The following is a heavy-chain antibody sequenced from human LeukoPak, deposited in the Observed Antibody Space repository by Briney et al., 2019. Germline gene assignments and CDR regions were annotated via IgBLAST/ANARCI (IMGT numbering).Heavy chain of an antibody. CDR3: ARAVSSWRAVVHY. V-gene: IGHV3-21*01. D-gene: IGHD3-3*01. Sequence: GGSLRLSWAASGFTFSSYSMNWVRQAPGKGLEWVSSISSSSSYIYYADSVKGRFTISRDNAKNSLYLQMNSLRAEDTAVYYCARAVSSWRAVVHYWGQGTLVTVSS. J-gene: IGHJ4*02. CDR2: ISSSSSYI. CDR1: GFTFSSYS.